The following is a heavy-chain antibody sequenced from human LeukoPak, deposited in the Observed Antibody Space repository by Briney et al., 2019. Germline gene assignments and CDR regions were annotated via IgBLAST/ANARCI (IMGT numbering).Heavy chain of an antibody. CDR2: ISGSGGST. CDR1: GFTFSSYA. V-gene: IGHV3-23*01. Sequence: GGSLRLSCAASGFTFSSYAMSWVRQAPGEGLEWVSAISGSGGSTYYADSVKGRFTISRDNSKNTLYLQMNSLRAEDTAVYYCTSSGWYSEYYFGYWGQGTLVTVSS. CDR3: TSSGWYSEYYFGY. D-gene: IGHD6-19*01. J-gene: IGHJ4*02.